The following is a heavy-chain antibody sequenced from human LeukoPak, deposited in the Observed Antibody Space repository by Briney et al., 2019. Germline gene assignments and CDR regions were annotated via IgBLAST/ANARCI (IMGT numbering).Heavy chain of an antibody. V-gene: IGHV3-11*01. D-gene: IGHD1-1*01. Sequence: GGSLRLSCAASGFTFRNDYMIWIRQATGKGLEWLSYISSNGNTIYYADSVRGRFTVSRDNVKNSLFVEMNSLRAEDTAVYYCARDGYNYFDFWGQGTLVTVSS. CDR3: ARDGYNYFDF. CDR1: GFTFRNDY. CDR2: ISSNGNTI. J-gene: IGHJ4*02.